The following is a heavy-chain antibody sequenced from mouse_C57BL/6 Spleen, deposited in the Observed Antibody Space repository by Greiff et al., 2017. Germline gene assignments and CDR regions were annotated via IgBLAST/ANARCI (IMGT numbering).Heavy chain of an antibody. V-gene: IGHV1-52*01. CDR1: GYTFTSYW. D-gene: IGHD1-1*01. CDR3: ARGGYYGSSPWYAY. J-gene: IGHJ3*01. Sequence: VQLQQPGAELVRPGSSVKLSCKASGYTFTSYWMHWVKQRPIQGLEWIGNIDPSDSETHYNQKFKDKATLTVDKSSSTAYMQLSSLTSEYSAVYYCARGGYYGSSPWYAYWGQGTLVTVSA. CDR2: IDPSDSET.